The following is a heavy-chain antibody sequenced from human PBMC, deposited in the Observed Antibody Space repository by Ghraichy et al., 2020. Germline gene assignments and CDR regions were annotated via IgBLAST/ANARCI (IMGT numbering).Heavy chain of an antibody. CDR2: IHKGGDP. CDR3: VRGEGYCSAAGCYYWIDP. Sequence: SETLSLTCSVSGDSINNAAPSWGWVRQHPERGLEWISYIHKGGDPHFGPSLRGRASTSLDTSQNQFSLTLTSVTAADTAVYFCVRGEGYCSAAGCYYWIDPWGQGTLVTVSS. CDR1: GDSINNAAPS. V-gene: IGHV4-31*03. J-gene: IGHJ5*02. D-gene: IGHD2-15*01.